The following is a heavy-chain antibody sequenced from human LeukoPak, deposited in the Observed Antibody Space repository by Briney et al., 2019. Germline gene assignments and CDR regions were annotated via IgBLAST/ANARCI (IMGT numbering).Heavy chain of an antibody. CDR1: GGSISSYY. V-gene: IGHV4-4*07. CDR2: IYTSGST. J-gene: IGHJ3*02. CDR3: ARLGRQQLVRGAFDI. Sequence: SETLSLTCTVSGGSISSYYWSWIRQPAGGGLEWIGRIYTSGSTNYNPSLKSRVTMSVDTSKNQFSLKLSSVTAADTAVYYCARLGRQQLVRGAFDIWGQGTMVTVSS. D-gene: IGHD6-13*01.